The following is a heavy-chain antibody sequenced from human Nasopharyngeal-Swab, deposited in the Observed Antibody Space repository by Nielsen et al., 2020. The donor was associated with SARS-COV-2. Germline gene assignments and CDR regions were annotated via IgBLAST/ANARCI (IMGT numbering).Heavy chain of an antibody. V-gene: IGHV3-23*01. CDR2: ISGSGGST. D-gene: IGHD3-22*01. J-gene: IGHJ4*02. Sequence: VRQMPGKGLEWVPAISGSGGSTYYADSVKGRFTISRDNSKNTLYLQMNSLRAEDTAVYYCANPYYYDSSGYDDYWGQGTLVTVSS. CDR3: ANPYYYDSSGYDDY.